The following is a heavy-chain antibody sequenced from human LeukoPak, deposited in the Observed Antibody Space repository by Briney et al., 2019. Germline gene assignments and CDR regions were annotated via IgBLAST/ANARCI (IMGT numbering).Heavy chain of an antibody. CDR1: GFTFSSYD. Sequence: GGSLRLSCAASGFTFSSYDMHWVRQAPGKGLEWVSGIGTAGDTYYPGSIKGRFTFSRENAKNSLFLQMNGLRVGDTAVYYCARGSYCSGGACSPVPAFDIWGQGTVVTVSS. CDR2: IGTAGDT. J-gene: IGHJ3*02. V-gene: IGHV3-13*01. D-gene: IGHD2-15*01. CDR3: ARGSYCSGGACSPVPAFDI.